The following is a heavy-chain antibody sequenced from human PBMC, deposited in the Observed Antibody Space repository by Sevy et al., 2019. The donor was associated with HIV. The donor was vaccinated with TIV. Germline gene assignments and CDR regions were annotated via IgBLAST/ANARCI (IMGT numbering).Heavy chain of an antibody. J-gene: IGHJ4*02. Sequence: GGSLRLSCTTSGFTFGDYAMSWVRQAPGKGLEWVAFLKSRAYGGSLDYAVSVKGTFTISRDDSKSIAHLQMNDLKTEDTAIYYCTRGKGAQSIFDYWGQRALVTVSS. CDR3: TRGKGAQSIFDY. CDR2: LKSRAYGGSL. D-gene: IGHD3-16*01. V-gene: IGHV3-49*04. CDR1: GFTFGDYA.